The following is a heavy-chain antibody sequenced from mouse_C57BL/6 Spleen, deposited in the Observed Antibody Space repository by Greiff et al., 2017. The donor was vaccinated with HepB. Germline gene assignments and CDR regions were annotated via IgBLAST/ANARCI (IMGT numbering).Heavy chain of an antibody. D-gene: IGHD1-1*01. V-gene: IGHV1-62-2*01. J-gene: IGHJ3*01. Sequence: ESGAELVKPGASVKLSCKASGYTFTEYTIHWVKQRSGQGLEWIGWFYPGSGSIKYNEKFKDKATLTADKSSSTVYMELSRLTSEDSAVYFCARHEEGGYYYGSSSPWFAYWGQGTLVTVSA. CDR2: FYPGSGSI. CDR1: GYTFTEYT. CDR3: ARHEEGGYYYGSSSPWFAY.